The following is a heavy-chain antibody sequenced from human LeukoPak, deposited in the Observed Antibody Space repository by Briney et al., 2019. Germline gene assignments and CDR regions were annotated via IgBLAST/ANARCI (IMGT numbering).Heavy chain of an antibody. J-gene: IGHJ4*02. Sequence: GGSLRLSCAASGFTFKTFAMNWVRQVPGKGLEWVAFIRFDGTVAEYADSVKGRFTISRDNSQNTLYLQMDSLRPEDTAVYRCVKDKEYSLLYHFDSWGQGALVTVSS. CDR3: VKDKEYSLLYHFDS. CDR2: IRFDGTVA. D-gene: IGHD3-16*02. CDR1: GFTFKTFA. V-gene: IGHV3-30*02.